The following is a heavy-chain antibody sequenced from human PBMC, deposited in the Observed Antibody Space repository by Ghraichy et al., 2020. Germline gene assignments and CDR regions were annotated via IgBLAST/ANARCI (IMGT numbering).Heavy chain of an antibody. D-gene: IGHD5-18*01. V-gene: IGHV3-74*01. CDR2: ISSDGSTT. CDR3: VSAMALPGY. J-gene: IGHJ4*02. CDR1: GFTFNNYW. Sequence: LTCAASGFTFNNYWMHWVRQAPGKGLVWVSLISSDGSTTRYADSVKGRFTISRDNAKSTLYLQMNSLRAEDTAVYYCVSAMALPGYWGQGTLVTVSS.